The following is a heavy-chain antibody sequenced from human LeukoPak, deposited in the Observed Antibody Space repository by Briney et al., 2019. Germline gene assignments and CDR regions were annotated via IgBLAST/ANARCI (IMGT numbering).Heavy chain of an antibody. CDR3: ARDGPAAAGSYFQH. J-gene: IGHJ1*01. Sequence: PSQTLSLTCTVSGGSISSGGYYWSWIRQYPGKGLEWIEYIYYSGSTYYNPSLKSRVTISVDTSKNQFSLKLSSVTAADTAVYYCARDGPAAAGSYFQHWGQGTRVTVSS. CDR1: GGSISSGGYY. D-gene: IGHD6-13*01. CDR2: IYYSGST. V-gene: IGHV4-31*03.